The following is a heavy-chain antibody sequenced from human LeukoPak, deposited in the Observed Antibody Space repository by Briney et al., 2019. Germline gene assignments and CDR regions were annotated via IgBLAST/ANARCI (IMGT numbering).Heavy chain of an antibody. CDR2: INPNGGST. D-gene: IGHD2-2*01. J-gene: IGHJ4*02. CDR3: ARCDYCSSTSCYLHY. V-gene: IGHV1-46*01. Sequence: ASVKVSCKASGYTFTSYYMHWVRQAPGQGLEWMGLINPNGGSTSYAQKFQGRVTMTRDTSMSTAYMELSRLRSEDTAVYYCARCDYCSSTSCYLHYWGQGTLVTVSS. CDR1: GYTFTSYY.